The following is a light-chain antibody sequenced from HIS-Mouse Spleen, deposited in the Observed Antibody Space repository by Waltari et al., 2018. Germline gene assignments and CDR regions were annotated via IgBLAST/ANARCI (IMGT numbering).Light chain of an antibody. CDR3: GTWDSSLSAWV. CDR2: DVS. V-gene: IGLV2-14*03. Sequence: QSALTQPASVSGSPGQSIAISCTGTSSDVGGYNYVSWYQQHPGKAPKLMIYDVSNRPSGVSNRFSGSKSGNTASLGITGLQTGDEADYYCGTWDSSLSAWVFGGGTKLTVL. J-gene: IGLJ3*02. CDR1: SSDVGGYNY.